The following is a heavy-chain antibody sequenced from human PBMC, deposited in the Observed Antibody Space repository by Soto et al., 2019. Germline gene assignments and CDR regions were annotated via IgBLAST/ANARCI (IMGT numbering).Heavy chain of an antibody. CDR2: ISNSGGST. V-gene: IGHV3-23*01. CDR3: AKTSNGYPYYFDY. CDR1: AFPFSNYA. Sequence: VSLRLSCAASAFPFSNYAMTWVRQSPGKGLEWVSTISNSGGSTYYADSVKGRFTISRDNSKNTLYLQMNSLRAEDTAVYYCAKTSNGYPYYFDYWGQGALVTVSS. D-gene: IGHD3-22*01. J-gene: IGHJ4*02.